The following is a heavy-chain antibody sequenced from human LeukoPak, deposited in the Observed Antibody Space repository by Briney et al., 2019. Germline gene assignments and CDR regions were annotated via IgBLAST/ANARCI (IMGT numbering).Heavy chain of an antibody. V-gene: IGHV3-66*02. CDR3: AKDGVVW. D-gene: IGHD2-15*01. CDR2: IYSGGST. Sequence: LPGGSLRLSCAASGFTVSSNYMSWVRQAPGKGLEWVSVIYSGGSTYYADSVKGRFTIARDNPKNTLYLQMNSLRDEDTAGYYCAKDGVVWWGQGTLVTVSS. J-gene: IGHJ4*02. CDR1: GFTVSSNY.